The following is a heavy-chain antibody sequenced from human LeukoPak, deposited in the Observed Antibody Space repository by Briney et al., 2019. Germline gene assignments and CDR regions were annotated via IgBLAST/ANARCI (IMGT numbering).Heavy chain of an antibody. Sequence: GGSLRLSCAASGFTFSSYGMHWVRQAPGKGLEWVAVIPYDGSNKYYADSVKGRFTISRDNSKNTLYLQMNSLRAEDTAVYYCAKWAYYGSGSYYDYWGQGTLVTVSS. J-gene: IGHJ4*02. D-gene: IGHD3-10*01. CDR1: GFTFSSYG. CDR2: IPYDGSNK. V-gene: IGHV3-30*18. CDR3: AKWAYYGSGSYYDY.